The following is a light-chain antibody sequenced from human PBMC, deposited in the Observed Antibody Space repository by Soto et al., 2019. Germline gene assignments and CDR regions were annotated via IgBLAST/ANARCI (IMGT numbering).Light chain of an antibody. J-gene: IGKJ4*01. CDR1: QGIGND. V-gene: IGKV1-6*02. CDR2: AAS. Sequence: AIQMTQSPSSLSASVGDRVTITCRASQGIGNDLAWYQQKPGKAPKLLIYAASTLQSGVPSRFSGSGSGTDFTLTISNLQPGDLASYCCLQDFRFPLSFGGGTKVEIK. CDR3: LQDFRFPLS.